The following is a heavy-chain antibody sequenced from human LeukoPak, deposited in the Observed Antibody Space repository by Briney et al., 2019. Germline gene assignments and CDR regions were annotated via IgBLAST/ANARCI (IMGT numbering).Heavy chain of an antibody. CDR3: AKGKTGTTGFDY. J-gene: IGHJ4*02. CDR2: ISYDGSNK. Sequence: GGSLRLSCAASGFTFSSYGMHWVRQAPGKGLEWVAVISYDGSNKYYADSVKGRFTISRDNSKNTLYLQMNSLRAEDTAAYYCAKGKTGTTGFDYWGQGTLVTVSS. V-gene: IGHV3-30*18. CDR1: GFTFSSYG. D-gene: IGHD1-7*01.